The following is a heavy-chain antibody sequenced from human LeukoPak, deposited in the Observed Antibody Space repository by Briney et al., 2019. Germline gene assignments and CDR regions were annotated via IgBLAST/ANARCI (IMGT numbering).Heavy chain of an antibody. CDR3: ARNWNYMMGWFDP. Sequence: PSETLSLTCTVSGGSISTYYWNWIRQPPGKGLEWIGDIYYSGSTDYNPSLKSRVNISIDTSKNQFSLKLSSVTAADTAVYYCARNWNYMMGWFDPWGQGTVVTVST. D-gene: IGHD1-7*01. CDR1: GGSISTYY. V-gene: IGHV4-59*01. J-gene: IGHJ5*02. CDR2: IYYSGST.